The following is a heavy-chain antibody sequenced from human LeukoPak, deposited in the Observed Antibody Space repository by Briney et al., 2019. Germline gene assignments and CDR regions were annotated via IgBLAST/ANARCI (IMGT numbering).Heavy chain of an antibody. V-gene: IGHV3-33*01. D-gene: IGHD6-19*01. J-gene: IGHJ4*02. CDR2: IWYDGSNK. Sequence: GGSLRLSCAASGFTFSSYGMHWVRQAPGKGLEWVAVIWYDGSNKYYADSVKGRFTISRDNSKNTLYLQMNSLRAEDTAVYYCARTDSRGWGGFDYWGQGTLVTVSS. CDR3: ARTDSRGWGGFDY. CDR1: GFTFSSYG.